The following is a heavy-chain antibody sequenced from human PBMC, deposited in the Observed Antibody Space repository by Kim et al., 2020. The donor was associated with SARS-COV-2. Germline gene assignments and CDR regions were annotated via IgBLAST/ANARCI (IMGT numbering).Heavy chain of an antibody. V-gene: IGHV3-7*01. CDR1: GFTFSSYW. CDR2: IKEDGSEK. D-gene: IGHD3-3*01. J-gene: IGHJ4*02. CDR3: AKDRSGSY. Sequence: GGSLRLSCAASGFTFSSYWMSWVRQAPGKGLEWVANIKEDGSEKSYVDSVKGRFTISRDNAKNSLYLQMNSLRAEDTAVYYCAKDRSGSYWGQGALVTVSS.